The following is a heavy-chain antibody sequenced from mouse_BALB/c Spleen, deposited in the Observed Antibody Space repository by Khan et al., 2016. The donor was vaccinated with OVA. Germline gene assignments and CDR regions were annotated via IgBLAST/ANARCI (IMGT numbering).Heavy chain of an antibody. CDR2: INPDNAGT. J-gene: IGHJ3*01. D-gene: IGHD4-1*01. Sequence: VQLQQSGPELVEPGASVKMSCKASGYTFTNYVIHWVKQKPGQGLEWIGYINPDNAGTRYNEKFKGKATLTSDISSTSAYMELLSLNSEDSAVXYCAREASSWDFSFPYWGQGTLVTVSA. CDR3: AREASSWDFSFPY. V-gene: IGHV1S136*01. CDR1: GYTFTNYV.